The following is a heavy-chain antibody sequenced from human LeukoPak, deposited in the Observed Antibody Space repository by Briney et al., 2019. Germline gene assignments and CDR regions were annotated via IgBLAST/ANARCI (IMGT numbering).Heavy chain of an antibody. Sequence: GRSLRLSCAASGFTFDDYAMHWVRQAPGKGLELVSGISWNSGSIGYADSVKGRFTISRDNAKNSLYLQMNSLRAEDTALYYCAKVRKRASSGYYPYYFDYWGQGTLVTVSS. CDR3: AKVRKRASSGYYPYYFDY. D-gene: IGHD3-22*01. CDR1: GFTFDDYA. J-gene: IGHJ4*02. CDR2: ISWNSGSI. V-gene: IGHV3-9*01.